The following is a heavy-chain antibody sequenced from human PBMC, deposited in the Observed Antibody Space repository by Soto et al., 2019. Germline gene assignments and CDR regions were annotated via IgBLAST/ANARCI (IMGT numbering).Heavy chain of an antibody. J-gene: IGHJ6*02. V-gene: IGHV3-21*01. D-gene: IGHD2-8*01. CDR3: ARHGYCTNGVCYDYYYYYGMDV. Sequence: PGGSLRLSCAASGFTFSSYSMNWVRQAPGKGLEWVSSISSSSSYIYYADSVKGRFTISRDNAKNSLYLQMNSLRAEDTAVYYCARHGYCTNGVCYDYYYYYGMDVWGQGTTVTVSS. CDR2: ISSSSSYI. CDR1: GFTFSSYS.